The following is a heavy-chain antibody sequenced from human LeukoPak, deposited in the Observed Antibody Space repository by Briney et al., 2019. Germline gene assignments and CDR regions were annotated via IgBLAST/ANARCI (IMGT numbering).Heavy chain of an antibody. J-gene: IGHJ4*02. CDR2: IYSCGST. CDR3: AREGPRGNSQFDY. Sequence: RSGGSLRLSCAASGFTVSSNYMSWVRQAPGKGLEWVSVIYSCGSTYYADSVKGRFTISRDNSKNTLYLQMNSLRAEDTAVYYCAREGPRGNSQFDYWGQGTLVTVSS. D-gene: IGHD2/OR15-2a*01. CDR1: GFTVSSNY. V-gene: IGHV3-66*03.